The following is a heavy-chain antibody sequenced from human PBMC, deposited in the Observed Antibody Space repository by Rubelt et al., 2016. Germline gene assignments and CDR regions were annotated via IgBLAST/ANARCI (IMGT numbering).Heavy chain of an antibody. Sequence: QVQLVQSGAEVKKPGASVKVSCTASGYTFTSYSIHWVRQAPGQGLEWLGIINPSCGSTSYAQKFPGRVTMTRDTSTSTVYMELSSLRSEDTAVYYCARNHYSSSWYLNPWGQGTLVTVSS. CDR1: GYTFTSYS. CDR2: INPSCGST. J-gene: IGHJ5*02. CDR3: ARNHYSSSWYLNP. V-gene: IGHV1-46*01. D-gene: IGHD6-13*01.